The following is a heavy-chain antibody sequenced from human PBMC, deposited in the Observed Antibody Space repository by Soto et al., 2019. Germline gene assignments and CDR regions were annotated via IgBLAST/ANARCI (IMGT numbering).Heavy chain of an antibody. CDR3: ATVGGNWNYVDH. J-gene: IGHJ4*02. D-gene: IGHD1-20*01. CDR2: IYYTGST. Sequence: PXETLSLTCTVSGGPISSGGYYWSWIRQHPEKGLEWIGYIYYTGSTYYNPSLKSRVTMSVDTSKNQFSLKLSSVTAADTAVYYCATVGGNWNYVDHWGQGTLVTVSS. CDR1: GGPISSGGYY. V-gene: IGHV4-31*03.